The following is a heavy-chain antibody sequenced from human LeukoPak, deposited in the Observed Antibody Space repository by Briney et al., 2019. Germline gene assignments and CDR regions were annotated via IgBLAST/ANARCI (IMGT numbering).Heavy chain of an antibody. D-gene: IGHD6-13*01. CDR1: GFTFSSYW. J-gene: IGHJ4*02. Sequence: PGGSLRLSCAASGFTFSSYWMSWVRQAPGKGLEGVANMKYDGSENYYVDSVKGRFTISRDNAKNSLYLQMNKLRAEDTAVYYCARDIEAAGLFLDYWGQGTLVTVSS. CDR2: MKYDGSEN. V-gene: IGHV3-7*01. CDR3: ARDIEAAGLFLDY.